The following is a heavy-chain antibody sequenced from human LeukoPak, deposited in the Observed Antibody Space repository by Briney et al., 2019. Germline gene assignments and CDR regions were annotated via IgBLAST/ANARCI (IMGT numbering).Heavy chain of an antibody. J-gene: IGHJ2*01. CDR2: INHSGST. D-gene: IGHD2-15*01. CDR1: GGSFSGYY. Sequence: SETLSLTCAVYGGSFSGYYWSWIRQPPGKGLEWIREINHSGSTNYNPSLKSRVTISVDTSKNQFSLKLSSVTAADTAVYYCARGRYCSGGSCYRYWYFDLWGRGTLVTVSS. V-gene: IGHV4-34*01. CDR3: ARGRYCSGGSCYRYWYFDL.